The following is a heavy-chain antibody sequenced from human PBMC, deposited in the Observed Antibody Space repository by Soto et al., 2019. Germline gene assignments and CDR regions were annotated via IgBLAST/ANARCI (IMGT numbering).Heavy chain of an antibody. J-gene: IGHJ4*02. V-gene: IGHV3-15*01. D-gene: IGHD1-1*01. CDR2: IKSNNDGGTT. CDR3: TTAITTHSDN. CDR1: GFTFNNAW. Sequence: EVQLVESGGGLIKPGGSLRLSCAASGFTFNNAWMSWVRQGPGKGLEWVGRIKSNNDGGTTGYGAPVKGRFTISRDDSKNMLFLHMNSLRTEDTAVYWCTTAITTHSDNWGQGTLVTVSS.